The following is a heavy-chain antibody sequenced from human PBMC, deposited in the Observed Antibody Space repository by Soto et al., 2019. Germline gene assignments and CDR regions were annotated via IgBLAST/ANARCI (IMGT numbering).Heavy chain of an antibody. CDR1: GYTFTGHY. J-gene: IGHJ4*02. Sequence: ASVKVSCKASGYTFTGHYMHWVRQAPGQGLEWMGWINPNSGGTNYAQKFQGRVTMTRDTSISTAYMELSRLRSDDTAVYYCASRSSGWYQTLDYWGQGTLVTVSS. V-gene: IGHV1-2*02. CDR3: ASRSSGWYQTLDY. CDR2: INPNSGGT. D-gene: IGHD6-19*01.